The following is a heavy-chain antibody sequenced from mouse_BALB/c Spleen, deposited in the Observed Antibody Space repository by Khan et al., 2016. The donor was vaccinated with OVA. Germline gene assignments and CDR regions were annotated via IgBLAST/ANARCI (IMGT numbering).Heavy chain of an antibody. Sequence: EVELVESGGGLVQPGGSRKLSCAASGFTFSDYGMAWFRQGPGKGPEWITFISSLAYNFYYADTVSGRFTISIENAKNTLSLERKSMRSDDTAMYYCERGGTGVLSYWGQGTLVTDSA. D-gene: IGHD3-1*01. J-gene: IGHJ3*01. CDR2: ISSLAYNF. CDR1: GFTFSDYG. V-gene: IGHV5-15*02. CDR3: ERGGTGVLSY.